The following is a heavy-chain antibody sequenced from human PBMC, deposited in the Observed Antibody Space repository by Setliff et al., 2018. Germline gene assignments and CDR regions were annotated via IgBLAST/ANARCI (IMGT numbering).Heavy chain of an antibody. CDR2: ISGSGGRT. Sequence: GGSLRLSCAASGFTFSSYAMSWVRQAPGKGLEWVSGISGSGGRTYYADSVKGRFTISRDNSKNTLNLQMSSLRAEDTAVYYCAKRGPYCSGGTCHYYFDYWGQGTLVTVSS. D-gene: IGHD2-15*01. J-gene: IGHJ4*02. V-gene: IGHV3-23*01. CDR3: AKRGPYCSGGTCHYYFDY. CDR1: GFTFSSYA.